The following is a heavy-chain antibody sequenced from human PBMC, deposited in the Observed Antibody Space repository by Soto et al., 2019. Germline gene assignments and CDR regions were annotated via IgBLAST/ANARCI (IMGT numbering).Heavy chain of an antibody. CDR2: IDPSDSYT. CDR3: ARHKYSSSWYGYYYYDGMDV. V-gene: IGHV5-10-1*01. J-gene: IGHJ6*02. CDR1: GYSFTRYW. D-gene: IGHD6-13*01. Sequence: PWESLTIAWTCSGYSFTRYWISWVRQMPGKGLEWMGRIDPSDSYTNYSPSFQGHVTISADKSISTAYLQWSSLKASDTAMYYCARHKYSSSWYGYYYYDGMDVWGQGTTVTVSS.